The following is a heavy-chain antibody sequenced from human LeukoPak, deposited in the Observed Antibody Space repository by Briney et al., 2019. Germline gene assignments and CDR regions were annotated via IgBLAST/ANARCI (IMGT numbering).Heavy chain of an antibody. Sequence: TSSETLSLTCTVSGGSVISSNYYWGWIRQSPENGLEGIGITYYTGTTYYNPSLKSRVTISVDPSKNQFSLKLSSMTAPDTAVYYCARQFRVSLMASYYFDHWGQGALVTVSS. V-gene: IGHV4-39*01. CDR2: TYYTGTT. CDR3: ARQFRVSLMASYYFDH. J-gene: IGHJ4*02. D-gene: IGHD5-24*01. CDR1: GGSVISSNYY.